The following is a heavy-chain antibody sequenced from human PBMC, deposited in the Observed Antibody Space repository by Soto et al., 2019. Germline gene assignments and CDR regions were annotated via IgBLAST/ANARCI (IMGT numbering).Heavy chain of an antibody. Sequence: GGSLRLSCAASGFTFDDYAMHWVRQAPGKGLEWVSGISWNSGSIGYADSVKGRFTISRDNAKNSLYLQMNSLRAEDTALYYCAKDMKGDIAVAVVDYWGQGTLVTVSS. CDR1: GFTFDDYA. CDR2: ISWNSGSI. D-gene: IGHD6-19*01. V-gene: IGHV3-9*01. CDR3: AKDMKGDIAVAVVDY. J-gene: IGHJ4*02.